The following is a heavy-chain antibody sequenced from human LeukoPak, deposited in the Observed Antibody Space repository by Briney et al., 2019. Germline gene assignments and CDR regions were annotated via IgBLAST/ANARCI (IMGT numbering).Heavy chain of an antibody. J-gene: IGHJ4*02. CDR1: GFTFSNYV. CDR2: ITSNGGGT. V-gene: IGHV3-23*01. CDR3: VTVKAGSAYAD. D-gene: IGHD5-12*01. Sequence: GGSLRLPCAASGFTFSNYVMNWVRQTPGKGLEWVSAITSNGGGTYLADSVKGRFTISRDNSKNTLYMQLNSLRADDTAVYYCVTVKAGSAYADWGQGTLVTVSS.